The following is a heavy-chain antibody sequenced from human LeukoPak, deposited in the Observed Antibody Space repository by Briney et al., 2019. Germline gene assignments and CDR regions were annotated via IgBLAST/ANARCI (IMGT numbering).Heavy chain of an antibody. J-gene: IGHJ4*02. CDR3: AKGRLGTDTSTVHSFVY. Sequence: PSETLSLTCSVSGDSISSLYWNWIRQPPGKGLEWIGFIYHSGTVTYNPSLKSRGTISVDTSKNQVSLKLTSVTAADTAVYYCAKGRLGTDTSTVHSFVYWGQGILVTVSS. D-gene: IGHD4-11*01. V-gene: IGHV4-59*11. CDR2: IYHSGTV. CDR1: GDSISSLY.